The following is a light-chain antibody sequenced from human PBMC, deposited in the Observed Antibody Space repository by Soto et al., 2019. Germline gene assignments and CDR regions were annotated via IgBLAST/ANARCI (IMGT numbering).Light chain of an antibody. Sequence: EIVMTQSPATLSVSPGEGATLSCRASQSVNSDLAWYQQKPGQAPRLLIYDAFTRATGIPARFSGSESGTEFTLTISSLQSEDFAVYYCQQYSNWSPLTFGGGTKVEI. CDR3: QQYSNWSPLT. CDR2: DAF. J-gene: IGKJ4*01. CDR1: QSVNSD. V-gene: IGKV3-15*01.